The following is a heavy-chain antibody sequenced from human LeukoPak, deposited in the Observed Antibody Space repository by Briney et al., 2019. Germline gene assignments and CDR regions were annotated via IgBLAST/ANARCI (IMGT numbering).Heavy chain of an antibody. D-gene: IGHD2-2*01. CDR2: INQDVSEL. V-gene: IGHV3-7*01. J-gene: IGHJ4*02. CDR1: GFSFSSYW. CDR3: ARDSTPAVDY. Sequence: GGSLRLSCAASGFSFSSYWMTWVRQAPGKGLEWVANINQDVSELYYVDSVKGRFTISRDNAKNSLYLQMNSLRAEDTAVYYCARDSTPAVDYWGQGTLVTVSS.